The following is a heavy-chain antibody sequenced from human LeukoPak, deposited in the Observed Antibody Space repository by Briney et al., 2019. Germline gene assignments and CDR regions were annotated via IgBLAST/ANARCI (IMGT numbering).Heavy chain of an antibody. CDR3: ARDMAAAGDY. D-gene: IGHD6-13*01. CDR2: ISSSGDTI. J-gene: IGHJ4*02. CDR1: GFTFSNYE. V-gene: IGHV3-48*03. Sequence: GGSLRLSCIASGFTFSNYEMNWVRQAPGKGLEWISYISSSGDTIYYADSVQGRFTISRDNRNSLYLQMIGLRAEDTAVYYCARDMAAAGDYWGQGTLVTVSS.